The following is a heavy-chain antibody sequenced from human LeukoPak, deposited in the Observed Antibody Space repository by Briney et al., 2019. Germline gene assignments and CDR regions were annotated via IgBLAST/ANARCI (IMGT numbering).Heavy chain of an antibody. CDR3: ARETIFGVVTVYYYYYMDV. CDR1: GFTFSDYY. J-gene: IGHJ6*03. V-gene: IGHV3-11*04. D-gene: IGHD3-3*02. CDR2: ISSSGSTI. Sequence: GGSLRLSCAASGFTFSDYYMSWIRQAPGKGLEWVSYISSSGSTIYYADSVKGRFTISRGNAKNSLYLQMNSLRAEDTAVYYCARETIFGVVTVYYYYYMDVWGKGTTVTVSS.